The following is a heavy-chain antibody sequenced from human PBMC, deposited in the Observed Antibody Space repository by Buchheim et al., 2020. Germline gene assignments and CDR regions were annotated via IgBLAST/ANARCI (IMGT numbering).Heavy chain of an antibody. CDR1: GFTFDDYT. D-gene: IGHD2-2*01. J-gene: IGHJ5*01. Sequence: EVQLVESGGGLVQPGRSLRLSCAASGFTFDDYTMHWVRQAPGKGLEWVSGISWGSGNIGYADSVKGRFTISRDNAKNSLYLVMHSLRPDDTALYYCSKADCTSNWFDSWGQGTL. CDR3: SKADCTSNWFDS. V-gene: IGHV3-9*01. CDR2: ISWGSGNI.